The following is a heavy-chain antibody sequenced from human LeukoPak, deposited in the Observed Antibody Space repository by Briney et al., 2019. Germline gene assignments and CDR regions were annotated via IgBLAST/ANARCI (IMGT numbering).Heavy chain of an antibody. J-gene: IGHJ4*02. CDR1: GFTFSSYS. D-gene: IGHD4-17*01. CDR2: ISSSSSTI. V-gene: IGHV3-48*01. Sequence: GGSLRLSCAASGFTFSSYSMNWVRQAPGKGLEWVSYISSSSSTIYYADSVKGRFTISRDNAENSLYLQMNSLRAEDTAVYYCARDLPSYDYGDYAEEPFDYWGQGTLVTVSS. CDR3: ARDLPSYDYGDYAEEPFDY.